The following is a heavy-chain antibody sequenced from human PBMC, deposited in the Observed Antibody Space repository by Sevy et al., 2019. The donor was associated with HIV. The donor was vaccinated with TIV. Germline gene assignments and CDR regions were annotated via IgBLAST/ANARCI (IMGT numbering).Heavy chain of an antibody. CDR2: IGSKAYGGTS. Sequence: GGSLRLSCRASGFTFDDYTMSWVSQAPGKGLEWVAFIGSKAYGGTSEYAASVKGRFTISKDESKSIAYLRMNSLKTEDIAVYYCTRVEGAADWGMDVWGQGTAVTVSS. J-gene: IGHJ6*02. V-gene: IGHV3-49*04. D-gene: IGHD1-26*01. CDR1: GFTFDDYT. CDR3: TRVEGAADWGMDV.